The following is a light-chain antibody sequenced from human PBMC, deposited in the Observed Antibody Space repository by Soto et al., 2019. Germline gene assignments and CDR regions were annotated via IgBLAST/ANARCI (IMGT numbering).Light chain of an antibody. J-gene: IGKJ1*01. CDR1: QSVSSY. Sequence: EIVLTQSPATLSLSPGERATLSCRASQSVSSYLAWYQQKPGQAPRLLIYDASNRATGIPARFSGSGSGTDFTLIIRSLEPEDFAVYYCQQRSNWPPWTFGQGTKVEIK. CDR3: QQRSNWPPWT. V-gene: IGKV3-11*01. CDR2: DAS.